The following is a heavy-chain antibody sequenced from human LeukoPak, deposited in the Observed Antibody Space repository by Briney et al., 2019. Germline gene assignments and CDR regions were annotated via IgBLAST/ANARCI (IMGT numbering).Heavy chain of an antibody. CDR1: RFTFSNYW. J-gene: IGHJ4*02. CDR3: AKWGPYCVGDYCPALDS. D-gene: IGHD2-21*02. CDR2: INQDGSKK. V-gene: IGHV3-7*01. Sequence: GGSLRLSCVASRFTFSNYWMSWVRQAPGKGLEWVANINQDGSKKRYADSMKGRFTISRDNAKESLYLQLNSLRAEDTAVYYCAKWGPYCVGDYCPALDSWGPGTLVTASS.